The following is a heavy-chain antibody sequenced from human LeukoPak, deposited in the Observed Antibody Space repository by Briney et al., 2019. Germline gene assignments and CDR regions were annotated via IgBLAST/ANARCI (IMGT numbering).Heavy chain of an antibody. Sequence: GESLKISCKGSGYSFTSYWIGWVRQMPGKGLEWMGIIYPGDSDTRYSPSFQGQVTISADKSISTAYLQWSSLKASDTAMYYCARGSERNIVATYYFDYWGQGTLVTVSS. CDR2: IYPGDSDT. D-gene: IGHD5-12*01. V-gene: IGHV5-51*01. CDR1: GYSFTSYW. CDR3: ARGSERNIVATYYFDY. J-gene: IGHJ4*02.